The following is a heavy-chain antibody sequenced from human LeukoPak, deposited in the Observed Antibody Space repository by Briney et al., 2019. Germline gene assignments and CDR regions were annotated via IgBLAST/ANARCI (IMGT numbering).Heavy chain of an antibody. CDR2: IYYSGST. Sequence: SETLSLTCTVSGGSISSYYWSWIRQPPGKGLEWIGYIYYSGSTNYNPSLKSRVTISVDTSKNQFSLKLSSVTAADTAVYYCARGVAVAGHYYYYYMDVWGKGTTVTVSS. J-gene: IGHJ6*03. CDR1: GGSISSYY. D-gene: IGHD6-19*01. V-gene: IGHV4-59*01. CDR3: ARGVAVAGHYYYYYMDV.